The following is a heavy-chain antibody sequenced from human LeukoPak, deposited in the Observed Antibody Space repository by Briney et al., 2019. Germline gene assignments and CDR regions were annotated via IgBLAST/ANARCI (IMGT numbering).Heavy chain of an antibody. CDR3: ARGVRGVIITPNWFDP. CDR2: INTNTGNP. CDR1: GYTLTSYA. V-gene: IGHV7-4-1*02. D-gene: IGHD3-10*01. Sequence: ASVKVSCKASGYTLTSYAMNWVRQAPGQGLEWMGWINTNTGNPTYAQGFTGRFVFSLDTSVSTAYLQISSLKAEDTAVYCCARGVRGVIITPNWFDPWGQGTLVTVSS. J-gene: IGHJ5*02.